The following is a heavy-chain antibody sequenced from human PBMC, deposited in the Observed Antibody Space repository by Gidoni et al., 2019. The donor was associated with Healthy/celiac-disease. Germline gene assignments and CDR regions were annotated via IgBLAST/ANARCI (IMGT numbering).Heavy chain of an antibody. CDR3: ARRFVEGFGELLDDAFDI. D-gene: IGHD3-10*01. CDR2: ISYSGST. V-gene: IGHV4-39*01. CDR1: GGSISSSSYY. J-gene: IGHJ3*02. Sequence: QLQLQESGPGLVKPSETLSLTCTVSGGSISSSSYYWGWIRQPPGKGLEWIGSISYSGSTYYNPSLKSRVTISVDTSKNQFSLKLSSVTAADTAVYYCARRFVEGFGELLDDAFDIWGQGTMVTVSS.